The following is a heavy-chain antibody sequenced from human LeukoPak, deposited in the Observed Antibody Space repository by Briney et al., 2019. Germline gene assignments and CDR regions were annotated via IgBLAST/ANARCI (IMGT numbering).Heavy chain of an antibody. Sequence: GGSLRLSCAASGFTFSSYELNWVRQAPGKGLEWVSYISDTGSTIYYADSVKGRFTISRDNAKNSLYLQMNSLRAEDTAVYYCARDQNDFSPLPHYYYYYMDVWGKGTTVTVSS. V-gene: IGHV3-48*03. J-gene: IGHJ6*03. CDR3: ARDQNDFSPLPHYYYYYMDV. CDR1: GFTFSSYE. D-gene: IGHD3-3*01. CDR2: ISDTGSTI.